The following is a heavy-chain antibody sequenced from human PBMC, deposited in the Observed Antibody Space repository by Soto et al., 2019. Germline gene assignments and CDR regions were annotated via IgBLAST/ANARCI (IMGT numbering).Heavy chain of an antibody. CDR2: IYYTGIT. J-gene: IGHJ4*02. D-gene: IGHD6-13*01. CDR3: ARHLSVGFSRNWDNKYVDV. CDR1: GGSIRGYY. Sequence: PSETLSLTCTVSGGSIRGYYWSWIRQSPETGLEWIGYIYYTGITNYNPSLKSRVTILLDTSKNQFTLNFNSVTAADTALYYCARHLSVGFSRNWDNKYVDVWGQGVLVTVSS. V-gene: IGHV4-59*08.